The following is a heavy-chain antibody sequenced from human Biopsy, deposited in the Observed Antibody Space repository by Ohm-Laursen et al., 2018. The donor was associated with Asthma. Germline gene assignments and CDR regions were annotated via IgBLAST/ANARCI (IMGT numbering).Heavy chain of an antibody. CDR1: GFTFSSYA. D-gene: IGHD5-24*01. V-gene: IGHV3-30-3*01. CDR3: ARDMNRDGWYFDY. CDR2: ISYDGSNK. J-gene: IGHJ4*02. Sequence: SLRLSCAASGFTFSSYATSWVRQAPGKGLEWVAVISYDGSNKYYADSVKGRFTISRDNSKNTLYLQMNSLRGDNTAVYYCARDMNRDGWYFDYWGQGTLVTVSS.